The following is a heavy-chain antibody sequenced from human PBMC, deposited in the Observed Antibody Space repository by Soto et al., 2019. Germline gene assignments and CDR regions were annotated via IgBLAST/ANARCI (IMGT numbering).Heavy chain of an antibody. CDR3: ARDGGGNLLGPFDY. Sequence: PGGSLRLSCAASGLTFSDYYMSWIRQAPGKGLEWVSYISTSSSYTNYADSVKGRFTISRDNAKNSLYLQMNSLRAEDTAVYYCARDGGGNLLGPFDYWGPGTLVTVSS. CDR2: ISTSSSYT. V-gene: IGHV3-11*06. J-gene: IGHJ4*02. D-gene: IGHD2-21*02. CDR1: GLTFSDYY.